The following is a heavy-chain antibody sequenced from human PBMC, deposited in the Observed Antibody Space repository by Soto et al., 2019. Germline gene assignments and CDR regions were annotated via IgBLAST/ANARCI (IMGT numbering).Heavy chain of an antibody. CDR2: ISSRSSTI. CDR3: AREGLPLYYYGMDV. J-gene: IGHJ6*02. V-gene: IGHV3-48*02. CDR1: GFTFSSNT. Sequence: GGSLRLSCAASGFTFSSNTMNWVRQAPGKGLEWVSYISSRSSTIYYADSVKGRFTISRDNAKNSLYLQMNSLRDEDTAVYYCAREGLPLYYYGMDVWGQGTTVTVSS.